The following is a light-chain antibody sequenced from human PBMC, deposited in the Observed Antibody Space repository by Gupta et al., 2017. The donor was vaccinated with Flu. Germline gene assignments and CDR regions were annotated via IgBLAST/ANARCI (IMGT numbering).Light chain of an antibody. CDR1: SSDVGGYNY. CDR3: SSYTSRSTVV. V-gene: IGLV2-14*01. CDR2: EVS. Sequence: QSALTQPASVSGSPGQSITISCTGTSSDVGGYNYVSWYQQHPGKAPKLMIYEVSHWPSGCSHRFSGSKSGNTASLTISGLQAEDEADYYCSSYTSRSTVVFGGGTKLSVL. J-gene: IGLJ2*01.